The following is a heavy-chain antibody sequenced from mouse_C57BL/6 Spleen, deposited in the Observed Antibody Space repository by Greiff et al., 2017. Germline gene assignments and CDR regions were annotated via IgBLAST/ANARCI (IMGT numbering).Heavy chain of an antibody. Sequence: EVKLMESGPGLVKPSQSLSLTCSVTGYSITSGYYWNWIRQFPGNKLEWMGYISYDGSNNYNPSLKNRISITRDTSKNQFFLKLNSVTTEDTATYYCARRGTRGWFAYWGQGTLVTVSA. J-gene: IGHJ3*01. CDR3: ARRGTRGWFAY. V-gene: IGHV3-6*01. D-gene: IGHD3-3*01. CDR1: GYSITSGYY. CDR2: ISYDGSN.